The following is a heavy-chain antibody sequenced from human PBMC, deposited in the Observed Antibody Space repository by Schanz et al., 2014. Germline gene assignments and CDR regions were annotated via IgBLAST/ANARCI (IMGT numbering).Heavy chain of an antibody. CDR2: MDPNSGGT. J-gene: IGHJ6*02. Sequence: QVHLVQSGAEVKMPGASVKVSCKASGYTFIGHHIHWVRQAPGQGLEWMGWMDPNSGGTNYAENFQGRVTMTRDTSTSTVYMELSRLTSDDTALYYCARDGHSSIWDSYYFYGLDVWGQGTTVTVSS. CDR1: GYTFIGHH. D-gene: IGHD6-13*01. CDR3: ARDGHSSIWDSYYFYGLDV. V-gene: IGHV1-2*02.